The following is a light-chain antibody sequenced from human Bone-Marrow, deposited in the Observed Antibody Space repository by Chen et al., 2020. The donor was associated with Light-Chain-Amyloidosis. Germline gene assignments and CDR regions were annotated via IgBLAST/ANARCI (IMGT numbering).Light chain of an antibody. CDR2: YDR. J-gene: IGLJ2*01. V-gene: IGLV3-21*02. CDR3: QVWDSSSDHVV. CDR1: NIGSKS. Sequence: SYVLNQPPSVSVAPGQTARITCGGNNIGSKSVHWYQQKPGQAPILGVYYDRDRPSGIPGRFSGSNFGNTAALTVSRVEAGDEADYYCQVWDSSSDHVVFGGGTKLTVL.